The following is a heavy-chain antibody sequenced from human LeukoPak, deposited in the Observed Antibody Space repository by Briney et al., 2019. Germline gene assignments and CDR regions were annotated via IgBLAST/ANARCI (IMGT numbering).Heavy chain of an antibody. D-gene: IGHD4/OR15-4a*01. CDR2: ISYDGSNK. CDR1: GFTFSSYG. Sequence: PGGSLRLSCAASGFTFSSYGMHWVRQAPGKGLEWVAVISYDGSNKYYADSVKGRFTISRDNSKNTLYLQMNSLRAEDTAVYYCAKEWLDYGIRGFDYWGQGTLVTVSS. J-gene: IGHJ4*02. V-gene: IGHV3-30*18. CDR3: AKEWLDYGIRGFDY.